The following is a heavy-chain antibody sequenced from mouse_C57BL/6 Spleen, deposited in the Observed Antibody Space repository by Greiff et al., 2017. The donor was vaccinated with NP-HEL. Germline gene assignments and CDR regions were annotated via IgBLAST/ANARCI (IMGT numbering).Heavy chain of an antibody. CDR1: GYTFTSYW. J-gene: IGHJ3*01. V-gene: IGHV1-50*01. CDR3: ARGGLRRGWAY. Sequence: QVQLQQPGAELVKPGASVKLSCKASGYTFTSYWMQWVKQRPGQGLEWIGEIDPSDSYTNYNQKFKGKATLTVDTSSSTAYMQLSSLTSEDSAVYYCARGGLRRGWAYWGQGTLVTVSA. D-gene: IGHD2-4*01. CDR2: IDPSDSYT.